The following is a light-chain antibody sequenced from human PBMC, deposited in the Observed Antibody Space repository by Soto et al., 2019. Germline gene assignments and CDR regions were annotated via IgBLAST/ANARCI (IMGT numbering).Light chain of an antibody. V-gene: IGKV4-1*01. J-gene: IGKJ1*01. CDR1: QNVLYSSNNKNY. Sequence: DIVMTQSPDSLAVSLGERATINCKSSQNVLYSSNNKNYLAWYQQKAGQPPKLLIYWASTRESGVPDRFSGSGSGTDFTLTISGLQAEDVAVYSCQQYYITPRTFGQGTKVEIK. CDR3: QQYYITPRT. CDR2: WAS.